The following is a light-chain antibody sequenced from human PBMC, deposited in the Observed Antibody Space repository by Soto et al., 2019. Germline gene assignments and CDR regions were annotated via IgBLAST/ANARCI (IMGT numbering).Light chain of an antibody. V-gene: IGKV3-11*01. CDR1: QSVSNY. CDR3: PQHNHSTT. Sequence: EVVLRPSPPTLSLSPGARAPLSCRTSQSVSNYLAWYQQTPGQAPRLLIYDASNRATGIPARFSGSGSGTEFNPTFSRVQSGDSAVFYCPQHNHSTTVCQGTKVDI. J-gene: IGKJ1*01. CDR2: DAS.